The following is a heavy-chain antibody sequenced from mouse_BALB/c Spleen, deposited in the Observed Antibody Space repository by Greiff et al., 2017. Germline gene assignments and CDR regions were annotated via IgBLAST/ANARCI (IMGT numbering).Heavy chain of an antibody. J-gene: IGHJ3*01. D-gene: IGHD2-3*01. CDR2: IYPGNVNT. CDR3: ARSGYYWFAY. V-gene: IGHV1S56*01. Sequence: VQLQQSGPELVKPGASVRISCKASGYTFTSYYIHWVKQRPGQGLEWIGWIYPGNVNTKYNEKFKGKATLTADKSSSTAYMQLSSLTSEDSAVYFCARSGYYWFAYWGQGTLVTVSA. CDR1: GYTFTSYY.